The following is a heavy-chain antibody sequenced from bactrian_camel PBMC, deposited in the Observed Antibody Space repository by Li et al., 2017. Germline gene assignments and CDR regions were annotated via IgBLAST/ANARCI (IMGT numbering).Heavy chain of an antibody. J-gene: IGHJ6*01. Sequence: QVQLVEYGGGSVQPGGSLRLSCAASQHMLNNYCMAWFRQAPGKAREGVAWIPIVGPASYADSVKGRFTVSKDRTENTLILQMNSLKQEDTGSYICAAHPTERCDRCMPYFAYWGQGTQVTVS. V-gene: IGHV3S53*01. CDR2: IPIVGPA. CDR1: QHMLNNYC. CDR3: AAHPTERCDRCMPYFAY.